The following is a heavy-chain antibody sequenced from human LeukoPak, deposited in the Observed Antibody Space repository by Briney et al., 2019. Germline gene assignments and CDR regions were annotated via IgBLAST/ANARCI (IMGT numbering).Heavy chain of an antibody. Sequence: SETLSLTCAVYGGSFSGYYWSWIRQPPGKGLEWIGEINHSGSTNYNPSLKSRVTISVDTSKNQFSLKLSSVTAADTAVYYRARVPLGYCSSTSCYRGYFQHWGQGTLVTVSS. D-gene: IGHD2-2*02. CDR2: INHSGST. V-gene: IGHV4-34*01. J-gene: IGHJ1*01. CDR3: ARVPLGYCSSTSCYRGYFQH. CDR1: GGSFSGYY.